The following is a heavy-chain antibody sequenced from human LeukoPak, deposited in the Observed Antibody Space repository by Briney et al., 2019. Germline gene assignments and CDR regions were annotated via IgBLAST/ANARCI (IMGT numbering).Heavy chain of an antibody. V-gene: IGHV5-51*01. D-gene: IGHD6-13*01. Sequence: GESLKISCKGSGYSFTSYWIGWVRQLPGKGLEWMGIIYPGDSDTRYSPSFQGQVTISADKSISTAYLQWSSLKASDTAMYYCASPEPSIAAAGSPHYYYYGMDVWGQGTTVTVSS. J-gene: IGHJ6*02. CDR3: ASPEPSIAAAGSPHYYYYGMDV. CDR2: IYPGDSDT. CDR1: GYSFTSYW.